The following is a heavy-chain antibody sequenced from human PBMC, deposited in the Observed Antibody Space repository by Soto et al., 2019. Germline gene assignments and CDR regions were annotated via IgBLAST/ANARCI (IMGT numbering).Heavy chain of an antibody. CDR2: ISYDGSNK. J-gene: IGHJ6*02. CDR1: GFTFSSYG. D-gene: IGHD5-12*01. CDR3: ATTRGYSYHYGMNV. V-gene: IGHV3-30*03. Sequence: QVQLVESGGGVAQPGRSLRLSCAASGFTFSSYGMHWVRQAPGKGLEWVAVISYDGSNKYYADSVKGRFTISRDNSKNTLYLQMNSLRAEDEALYYCATTRGYSYHYGMNVWGQGTTVAVSS.